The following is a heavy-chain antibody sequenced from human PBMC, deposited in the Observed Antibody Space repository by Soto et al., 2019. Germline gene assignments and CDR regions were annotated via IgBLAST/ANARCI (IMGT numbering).Heavy chain of an antibody. V-gene: IGHV1-2*02. J-gene: IGHJ5*02. CDR3: ARQPVMTAAGTAGNWFDP. CDR1: GYTFTAYY. Sequence: QVQLVQSGAEVQKPGASVKVSCKGSGYTFTAYYMHWVRQAPGQGLELMGWISPNNGATNYAQKFKGRVTMTRDTSISTTYMELSSLTSDDTAVYYCARQPVMTAAGTAGNWFDPWGQGTLVTVSS. D-gene: IGHD6-13*01. CDR2: ISPNNGAT.